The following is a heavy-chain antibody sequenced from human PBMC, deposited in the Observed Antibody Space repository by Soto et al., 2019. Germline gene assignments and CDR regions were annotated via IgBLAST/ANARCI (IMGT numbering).Heavy chain of an antibody. CDR3: ARGESIYYFDY. CDR1: GGSISSYY. Sequence: SETLSLTCTVSGGSISSYYWSWIWQPPGKGLEWIGYIYYSGSTNYNPSLKSRVTISVDTSKNQFSLKLSSVTAADTALYYCARGESIYYFDYCGQGTLVTVSS. V-gene: IGHV4-59*01. D-gene: IGHD3-10*01. CDR2: IYYSGST. J-gene: IGHJ4*02.